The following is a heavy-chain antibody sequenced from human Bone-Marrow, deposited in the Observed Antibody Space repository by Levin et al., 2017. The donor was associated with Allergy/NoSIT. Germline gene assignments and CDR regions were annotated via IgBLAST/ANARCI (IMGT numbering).Heavy chain of an antibody. CDR2: IKQDGSEK. J-gene: IGHJ4*02. CDR1: GFIFTNYW. Sequence: SCVASGFIFTNYWMSWVRQAPGKGLEWVANIKQDGSEKVYVDSAKGRFTISRDNAKNSLYLQMNSLRAEDTAVYYGARDLMPASPRSRLMYWGQGTVVTVSS. D-gene: IGHD2-8*01. CDR3: ARDLMPASPRSRLMY. V-gene: IGHV3-7*04.